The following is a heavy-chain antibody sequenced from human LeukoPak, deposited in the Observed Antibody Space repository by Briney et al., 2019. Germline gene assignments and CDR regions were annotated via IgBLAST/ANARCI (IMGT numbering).Heavy chain of an antibody. Sequence: PGGSLRLSCAASGFTFSSYTMNWVRQAPGKGLVWVSHINNDGRSTNYADSVKGRFTISRDNAKSTLFLQMNSLRADDTAVYYCVSALGGQGGHWGQGTLVTVSS. V-gene: IGHV3-74*01. CDR1: GFTFSSYT. CDR3: VSALGGQGGH. D-gene: IGHD1-26*01. J-gene: IGHJ4*02. CDR2: INNDGRST.